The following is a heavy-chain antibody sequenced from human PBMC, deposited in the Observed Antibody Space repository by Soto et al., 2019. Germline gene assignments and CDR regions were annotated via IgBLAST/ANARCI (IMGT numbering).Heavy chain of an antibody. D-gene: IGHD1-1*01. CDR2: ISSSSSYI. CDR3: ANSDDVYYYYGMDV. CDR1: GFTFSSYS. Sequence: GGSLRLSCAASGFTFSSYSMNWVRQAPGKGLEWVSSISSSSSYIYYADSVKGRFTISRDNAKNSLYLQMNSLRAEDTAVYYCANSDDVYYYYGMDVWGQGTTVTVSS. V-gene: IGHV3-21*01. J-gene: IGHJ6*02.